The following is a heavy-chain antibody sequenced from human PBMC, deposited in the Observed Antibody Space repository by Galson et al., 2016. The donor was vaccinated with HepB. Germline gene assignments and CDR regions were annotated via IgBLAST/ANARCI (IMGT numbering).Heavy chain of an antibody. CDR1: GFTFSSYW. D-gene: IGHD6-25*01. CDR3: ARAQRIQARRAAYFDY. J-gene: IGHJ4*02. CDR2: IKRDGSEK. Sequence: SLRLSCAASGFTFSSYWMNWVRQAPGKGLEWVANIKRDGSEKYYVDSVKGRFTISGDNAENSMYLQMNNLRAEDTAVYYCARAQRIQARRAAYFDYWGQGALVTVSS. V-gene: IGHV3-7*04.